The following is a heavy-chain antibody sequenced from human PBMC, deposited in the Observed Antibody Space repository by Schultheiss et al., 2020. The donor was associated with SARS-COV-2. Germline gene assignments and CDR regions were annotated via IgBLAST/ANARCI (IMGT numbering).Heavy chain of an antibody. Sequence: GGSLRLSCAASGFTFSSYSMNWVRQAPGKGLEWVAVISYDGSNKYYADSVKGRFTISRDNSKNTLYLQMNSLRAEDTAVYYCRGSVVVAATRSGGYYYGMDVWGQGTTVTVSS. CDR2: ISYDGSNK. J-gene: IGHJ6*02. D-gene: IGHD2-15*01. CDR1: GFTFSSYS. V-gene: IGHV3-30*12. CDR3: RGSVVVAATRSGGYYYGMDV.